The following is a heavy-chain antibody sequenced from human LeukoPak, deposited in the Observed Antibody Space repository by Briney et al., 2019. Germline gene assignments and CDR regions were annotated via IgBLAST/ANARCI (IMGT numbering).Heavy chain of an antibody. J-gene: IGHJ3*02. CDR2: ISYDGSNK. CDR1: GFTFSSYG. CDR3: AKEGPYSGYDFDAFDI. V-gene: IGHV3-30*18. D-gene: IGHD5-12*01. Sequence: PGGSLRLSCAASGFTFSSYGMHWVRQAPGKGLEWVAVISYDGSNKYYADSVKGRFTISRDNSKNTLYLQMNSLRAEDTAVYYCAKEGPYSGYDFDAFDIWGQGTMVTVSS.